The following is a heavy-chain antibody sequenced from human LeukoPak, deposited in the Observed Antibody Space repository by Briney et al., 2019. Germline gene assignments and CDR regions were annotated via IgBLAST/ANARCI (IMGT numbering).Heavy chain of an antibody. V-gene: IGHV3-23*01. J-gene: IGHJ4*02. CDR3: ARVIRYGSGNYYYFDY. CDR1: GFIFNNFA. D-gene: IGHD3-10*01. Sequence: GGSLRLSCAASGFIFNNFALNWVRQAPGKGLEWVSDISDSGGDAYYADSVRGRFTISRDNFKNTLYLQMNSLRADDTAIYYCARVIRYGSGNYYYFDYWGQGTLVTVSS. CDR2: ISDSGGDA.